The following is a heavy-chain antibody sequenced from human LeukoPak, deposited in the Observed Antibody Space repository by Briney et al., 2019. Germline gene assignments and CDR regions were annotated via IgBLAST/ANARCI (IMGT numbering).Heavy chain of an antibody. CDR1: GYIFTGYN. CDR3: ARDRTSGDSPSYSVNWFDP. Sequence: GSVKVSCKASGYIFTGYNMHWVRQAPGQGLEWMGWINPNNGDTNYAQKFQGRVTMTRDTSISTAYMELSRLRSDDTAVYYCARDRTSGDSPSYSVNWFDPWGQGTLVTVSS. J-gene: IGHJ5*02. D-gene: IGHD3-10*01. CDR2: INPNNGDT. V-gene: IGHV1-2*02.